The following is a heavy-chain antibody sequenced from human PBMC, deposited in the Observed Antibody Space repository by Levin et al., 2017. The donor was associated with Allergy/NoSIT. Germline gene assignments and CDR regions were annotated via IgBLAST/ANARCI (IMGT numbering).Heavy chain of an antibody. V-gene: IGHV3-7*03. Sequence: RSGGSLRLSCVASGFTFSDYWMTWVRQPLGKGLEWVANIKQDGGEKYYAESVKGRFTISRDNAKNSLFLQMNYLGTDDTAVYFCARDTTVGGEAWGQGTLVTVSS. CDR3: ARDTTVGGEA. J-gene: IGHJ5*02. CDR2: IKQDGGEK. D-gene: IGHD4-11*01. CDR1: GFTFSDYW.